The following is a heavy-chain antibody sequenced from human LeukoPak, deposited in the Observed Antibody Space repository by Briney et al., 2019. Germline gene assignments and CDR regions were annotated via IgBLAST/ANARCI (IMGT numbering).Heavy chain of an antibody. CDR3: ARDPVVVVPAAMRGSSSGYYYYYMDV. V-gene: IGHV1-46*01. J-gene: IGHJ6*03. CDR1: GYTFTSYY. CDR2: IDPSGGST. Sequence: ASVKVSCKASGYTFTSYYMHWVRQAPGQGLEWMGIIDPSGGSTSYAQKFQGRGTMTRGTSTSTVYMELSGVRSDDTAVYYCARDPVVVVPAAMRGSSSGYYYYYMDVWGKGTTVTVSS. D-gene: IGHD2-2*01.